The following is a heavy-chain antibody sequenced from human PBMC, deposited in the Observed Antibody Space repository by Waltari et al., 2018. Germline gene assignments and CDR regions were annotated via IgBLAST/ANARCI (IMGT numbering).Heavy chain of an antibody. Sequence: VQLVQSGADVKKPGASVTVSCQASESTFTGYSIPWVRPAPGRGPEWMGWIKPNTGDTNFSQKFRGRVTMTWDTSIRSAYMELNSLTSDDTALYYCATEVVRPSGYDHRTPYFDNWGQGTLVTVSS. CDR3: ATEVVRPSGYDHRTPYFDN. CDR1: ESTFTGYS. V-gene: IGHV1-2*02. D-gene: IGHD5-12*01. CDR2: IKPNTGDT. J-gene: IGHJ4*02.